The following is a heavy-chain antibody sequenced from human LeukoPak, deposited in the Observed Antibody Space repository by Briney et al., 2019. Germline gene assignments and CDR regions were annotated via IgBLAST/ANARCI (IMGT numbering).Heavy chain of an antibody. D-gene: IGHD1-1*01. CDR3: ARGATDVTRGFGP. CDR2: ISRASESI. J-gene: IGHJ5*02. Sequence: GGSLRLSCAASGFTFNTYSMSWVRQAPGKGLEWVSIISRASESIFYADSVKGRFTISRDNAKNSLYLQMNGLRAEDTAVYYCARGATDVTRGFGPWGQGTRVTVSS. CDR1: GFTFNTYS. V-gene: IGHV3-21*01.